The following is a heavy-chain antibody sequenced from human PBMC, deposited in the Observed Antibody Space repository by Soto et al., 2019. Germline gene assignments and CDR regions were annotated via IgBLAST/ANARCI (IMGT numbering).Heavy chain of an antibody. CDR1: GASISSSY. J-gene: IGHJ3*02. D-gene: IGHD3-22*01. Sequence: SETLSLTCTVSGASISSSYWSWIRQSPGKGLEWIGYVFYSGSTNYNPSLKSRVTISVDTSKNQFSLKLKSVTAADTAVYYCARGYYDSSGQSNTFDIWGQGPMVTVS. V-gene: IGHV4-59*01. CDR2: VFYSGST. CDR3: ARGYYDSSGQSNTFDI.